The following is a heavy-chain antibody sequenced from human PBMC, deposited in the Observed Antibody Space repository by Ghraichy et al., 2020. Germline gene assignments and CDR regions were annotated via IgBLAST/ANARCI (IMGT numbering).Heavy chain of an antibody. CDR3: AREAWDFWGGYYKPVSYYYGLDV. Sequence: GESLNISCASSGFSFNSYSMNWVRQAPGKGLEWVLSISSSGDYIYYADSVKGRFTISRDNAKNSLFLQMNRLGAEDTAVYYCAREAWDFWGGYYKPVSYYYGLDVWGQGTTVTVSS. CDR2: ISSSGDYI. J-gene: IGHJ6*02. CDR1: GFSFNSYS. D-gene: IGHD3-3*01. V-gene: IGHV3-21*01.